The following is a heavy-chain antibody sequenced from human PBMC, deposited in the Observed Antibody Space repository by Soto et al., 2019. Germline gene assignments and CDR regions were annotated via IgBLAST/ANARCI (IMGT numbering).Heavy chain of an antibody. CDR3: ARVVLWFGELRYYYGMDV. V-gene: IGHV4-34*01. D-gene: IGHD3-10*01. J-gene: IGHJ6*02. CDR2: INHSGST. CDR1: GGSFSGYY. Sequence: SETLSLTCAVYGGSFSGYYWSWIRQPPGKGLEWIGEINHSGSTNYNPSLKSRVTISVDTSKNQFSLKLSSVTAADTAVYYCARVVLWFGELRYYYGMDVWGQGTTVTVSS.